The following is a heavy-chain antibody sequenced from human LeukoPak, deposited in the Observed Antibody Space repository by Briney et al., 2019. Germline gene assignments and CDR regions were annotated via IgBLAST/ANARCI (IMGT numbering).Heavy chain of an antibody. CDR1: EFTFSNYA. D-gene: IGHD3/OR15-3a*01. Sequence: GGSLRLSCAASEFTFSNYAMTWVRQAPGKGLEWVSTITGNGGNTYSADSVKGRFTISRDNGKSSLYLQMNSLRAEDTALYYCATSYDMGWLIGYWGQGTLVTVSS. V-gene: IGHV3-23*01. J-gene: IGHJ4*02. CDR3: ATSYDMGWLIGY. CDR2: ITGNGGNT.